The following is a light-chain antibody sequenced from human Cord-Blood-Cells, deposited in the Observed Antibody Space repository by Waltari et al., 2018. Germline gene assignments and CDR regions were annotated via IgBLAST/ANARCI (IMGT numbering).Light chain of an antibody. J-gene: IGKJ4*01. V-gene: IGKV3-20*01. CDR2: GAS. Sequence: IVLTQSPGTLSLSPGARATLSCRASQCVSSSYLAWYQQKPGQAPRLLIYGASSRATGIPDRFSGSGSGTDFTLTISRLEPEDFAVYYCQQYGSSPRTFGGGTKVEIK. CDR1: QCVSSSY. CDR3: QQYGSSPRT.